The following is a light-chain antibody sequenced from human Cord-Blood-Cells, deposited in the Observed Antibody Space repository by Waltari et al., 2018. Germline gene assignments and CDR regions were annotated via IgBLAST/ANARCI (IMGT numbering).Light chain of an antibody. CDR1: QSVSSY. V-gene: IGKV3-11*01. J-gene: IGKJ4*01. CDR3: QQRSNWPLT. CDR2: DAS. Sequence: EIVLTQSPATLSFSPGERATLSCRASQSVSSYLAWYHQKPGQAPRLLIYDASNRATGIPARFSGSGSGTDFTLTISSLEPEDFAVYYCQQRSNWPLTFGGGTKVEIK.